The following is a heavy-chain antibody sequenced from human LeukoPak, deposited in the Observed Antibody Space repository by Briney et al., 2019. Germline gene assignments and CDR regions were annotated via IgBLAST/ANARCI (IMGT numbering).Heavy chain of an antibody. CDR1: GFTFSTYE. CDR3: ARDPVGDYNWYFDL. D-gene: IGHD4-17*01. CDR2: IDSSATTI. J-gene: IGHJ2*01. Sequence: GGSLRLSCAPSGFTFSTYEMHWVRQAPGKGLEWVSYIDSSATTIYYADSVKGRFTISRDNAKNSLYLQMNSLRAEDTAVYYCARDPVGDYNWYFDLWGRGTLVTVSS. V-gene: IGHV3-48*03.